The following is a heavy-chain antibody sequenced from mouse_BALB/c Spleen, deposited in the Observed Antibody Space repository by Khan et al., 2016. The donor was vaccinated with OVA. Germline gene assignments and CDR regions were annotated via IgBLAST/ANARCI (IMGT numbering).Heavy chain of an antibody. CDR1: GYSITSDYA. CDR3: ARDCSRDNDAMDY. J-gene: IGHJ4*01. CDR2: INYSGST. D-gene: IGHD1-3*01. V-gene: IGHV3-2*02. Sequence: EVQLQESGPGLVKPSQSLSLTCTVTGYSITSDYAWNWIRQFPGNKLEWMGYINYSGSTNYNPALKSRISITRDTSKNQFFLQLNSVTTADTATYYCARDCSRDNDAMDYWGQGTSVTVAS.